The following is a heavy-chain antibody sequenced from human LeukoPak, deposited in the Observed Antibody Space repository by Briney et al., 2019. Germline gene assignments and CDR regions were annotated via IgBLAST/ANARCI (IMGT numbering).Heavy chain of an antibody. V-gene: IGHV4-59*08. CDR2: IYYSGST. CDR1: GGSIRSYY. J-gene: IGHJ3*02. D-gene: IGHD2-2*01. Sequence: SETLSLTCTVSGGSIRSYYWSWIRQPPGKGLEWIGYIYYSGSTNYNPSLKSRVSISVDTSKNQFSLKLSSVTAADAAVYYCARAGYCSSISCYGRAFDIWGQGTMVTVSS. CDR3: ARAGYCSSISCYGRAFDI.